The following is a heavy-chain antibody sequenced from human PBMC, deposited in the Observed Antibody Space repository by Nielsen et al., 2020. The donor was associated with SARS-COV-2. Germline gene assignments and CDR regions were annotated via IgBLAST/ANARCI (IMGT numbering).Heavy chain of an antibody. D-gene: IGHD2-2*01. J-gene: IGHJ4*02. CDR1: GYSSTMYT. Sequence: ASVKVSCKASGYSSTMYTMNWVRQAPGQGLEWMGWINTKTGDPTYAQGFSGRFVFSVDTSVTTAYLQISSLEAEDTAVYYCARKTCGSTSCPFGYWGQGTLVTVSS. V-gene: IGHV7-4-1*02. CDR2: INTKTGDP. CDR3: ARKTCGSTSCPFGY.